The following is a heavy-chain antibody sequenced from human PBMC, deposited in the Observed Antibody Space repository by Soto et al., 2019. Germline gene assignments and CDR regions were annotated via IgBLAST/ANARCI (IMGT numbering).Heavy chain of an antibody. CDR2: ISGSGGST. Sequence: HPGGSLRLSCAASGFTFSSYAMSWVRQAPGKGLEWVSAISGSGGSTYYADSVKGRFTISRDNSKNTLYLQMNSLRAEDTAVYYCAKDWGCYYDNPILPSEFYYYGMDVWGQGTTVTVSS. V-gene: IGHV3-23*01. J-gene: IGHJ6*02. CDR3: AKDWGCYYDNPILPSEFYYYGMDV. D-gene: IGHD3-3*01. CDR1: GFTFSSYA.